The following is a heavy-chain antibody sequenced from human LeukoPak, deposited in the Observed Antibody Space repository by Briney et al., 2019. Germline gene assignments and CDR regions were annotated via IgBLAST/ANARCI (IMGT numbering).Heavy chain of an antibody. J-gene: IGHJ4*02. CDR1: GGSFSGYY. D-gene: IGHD3-3*01. Sequence: PSETLSLTCAVYGGSFSGYYWSWIRQPPGKGLEWIGEINHSGSTNYNPSLKSRVTISVDTSKNQFSLKLSSVTAADTAVYYCARHGSPTPIYYFDYWGQGTLVTVSS. V-gene: IGHV4-34*01. CDR3: ARHGSPTPIYYFDY. CDR2: INHSGST.